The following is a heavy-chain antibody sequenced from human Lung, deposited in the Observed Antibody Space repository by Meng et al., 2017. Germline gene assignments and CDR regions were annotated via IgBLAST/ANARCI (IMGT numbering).Heavy chain of an antibody. V-gene: IGHV4-34*01. CDR2: INHSGST. D-gene: IGHD4-11*01. CDR3: ARGPTTMAHDFDY. CDR1: GGSFSDYY. J-gene: IGHJ4*02. Sequence: QGLPQQWGAGLLTPSGTLSLTCVVSGGSFSDYYWSWIRQPPGKGLEWIGEINHSGSTNYNPSLESRATISVDTSQNNLSLKLSSVTAADSAVYYCARGPTTMAHDFDYWGQGTLVTVSS.